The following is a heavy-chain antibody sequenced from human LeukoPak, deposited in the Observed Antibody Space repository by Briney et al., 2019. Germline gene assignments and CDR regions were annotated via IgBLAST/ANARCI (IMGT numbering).Heavy chain of an antibody. CDR2: ISGSGGST. V-gene: IGHV3-23*01. CDR3: AKDPFYCSGGSCYPEYYFDY. J-gene: IGHJ4*02. Sequence: GGSLRLSCAESGFTFTSHWMHWVRQAPGKGLEWVSAISGSGGSTYYADSVKGRFTISRDNSKNTLYLQMNSLRAEDTAVYYCAKDPFYCSGGSCYPEYYFDYWGQGTLVTVSS. CDR1: GFTFTSHW. D-gene: IGHD2-15*01.